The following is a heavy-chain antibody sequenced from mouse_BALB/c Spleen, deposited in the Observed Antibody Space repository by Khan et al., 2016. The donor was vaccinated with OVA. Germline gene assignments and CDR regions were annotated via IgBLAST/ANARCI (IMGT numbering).Heavy chain of an antibody. V-gene: IGHV2-6-7*01. Sequence: VQLVESGPGLVAPSQSLSITCTVSGFSLTGYGVNWVRQPPGKGLEWLGMIWGDGSPDYTSALKSRLSISKDNSKSQVFLKMNSLQTDDTARYXCARAYYGNYREAMDYWGQGTSVTVSS. CDR3: ARAYYGNYREAMDY. J-gene: IGHJ4*01. CDR1: GFSLTGYG. CDR2: IWGDGSP. D-gene: IGHD2-10*01.